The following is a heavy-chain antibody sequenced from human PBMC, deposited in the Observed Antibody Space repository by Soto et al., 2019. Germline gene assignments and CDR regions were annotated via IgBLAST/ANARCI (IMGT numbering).Heavy chain of an antibody. V-gene: IGHV4-34*01. Sequence: SETLSLTCAVYGGSFSGYYWSWIRQPPGKGLEWIGEINHSGSTNYNPSLKSRVTISVDTSKNQFSLKLSSVTAADTAVYYCARGSYYTAYYYGSGSYYGWFDPWGQGTLVTVSS. D-gene: IGHD3-10*01. J-gene: IGHJ5*02. CDR1: GGSFSGYY. CDR2: INHSGST. CDR3: ARGSYYTAYYYGSGSYYGWFDP.